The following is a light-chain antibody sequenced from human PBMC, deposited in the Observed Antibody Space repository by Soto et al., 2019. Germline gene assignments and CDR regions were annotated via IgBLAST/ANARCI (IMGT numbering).Light chain of an antibody. CDR2: WAS. J-gene: IGKJ1*01. V-gene: IGKV4-1*01. CDR1: QSVLSSSNNKNY. CDR3: RQYYSTPEWT. Sequence: DIVMTQSPDSLAVSLGERTTINCKSSQSVLSSSNNKNYLAWYQQRPGQPPKLLIYWASTRESGFPDRFRGNGSGTDFTLTVSGLQAEDGALYYCRQYYSTPEWTCRQGTKVEIK.